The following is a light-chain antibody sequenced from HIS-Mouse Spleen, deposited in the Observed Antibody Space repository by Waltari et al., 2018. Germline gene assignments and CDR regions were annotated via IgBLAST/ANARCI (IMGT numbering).Light chain of an antibody. CDR2: EGS. Sequence: QSALTQPASVSGSPGQSITTSCPGTSRYVGSYNLVPRYQPHPGKAPKLMIYEGSKRPSGVSNRFSGSKSGNTASLTISGLQAEDEADYYCCSYAGSSTWVFGGGTKLTVL. V-gene: IGLV2-23*01. J-gene: IGLJ3*02. CDR1: SRYVGSYNL. CDR3: CSYAGSSTWV.